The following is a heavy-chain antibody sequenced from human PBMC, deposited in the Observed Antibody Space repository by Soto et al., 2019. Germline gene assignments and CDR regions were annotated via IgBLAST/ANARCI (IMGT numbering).Heavy chain of an antibody. V-gene: IGHV4-31*03. D-gene: IGHD5-12*01. CDR2: IYYSGIT. CDR3: ARAAGYSGYDSNCFDP. Sequence: SETLSLTCTVSGGSISSGGYYWSWIRQHPGKGLEWIGYIYYSGITYYNPSLKSRVTISVDTSKNQFSLKLSSVTAADTAVYYCARAAGYSGYDSNCFDPWGQGTLVTVSS. CDR1: GGSISSGGYY. J-gene: IGHJ5*02.